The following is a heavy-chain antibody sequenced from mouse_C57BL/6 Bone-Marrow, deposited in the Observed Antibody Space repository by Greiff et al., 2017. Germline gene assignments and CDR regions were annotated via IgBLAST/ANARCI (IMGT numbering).Heavy chain of an antibody. V-gene: IGHV1-63*01. CDR1: GYTFTNYW. CDR3: ARWGGDGYCAMGG. CDR2: IYPGGGYN. J-gene: IGHJ4*01. Sequence: VQLQQSGAELVRPGTSVKMSCKASGYTFTNYWIGWVKQRPGHGLEWIGDIYPGGGYNNYNEKFKGKATLTADKSSSTAYMQISSLTSEDSAVYYCARWGGDGYCAMGGWGQGTSVTVSA. D-gene: IGHD2-13*01.